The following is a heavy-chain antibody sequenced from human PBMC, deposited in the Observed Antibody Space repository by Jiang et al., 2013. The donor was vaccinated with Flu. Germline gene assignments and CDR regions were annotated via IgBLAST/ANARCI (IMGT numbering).Heavy chain of an antibody. CDR3: AHSGAPFPLTVKFEYFQH. CDR1: GFSLITTGAG. V-gene: IGHV2-5*02. CDR2: IYWDDDK. J-gene: IGHJ1*01. D-gene: IGHD4-11*01. Sequence: KPTQTLTLTCTFSGFSLITTGAGVGWIRQPPGKALEWLALIYWDDDKRYSPSLKSRLTITKDTSKNQVVLTMTNMDPVDTATYYCAHSGAPFPLTVKFEYFQHWGQGTLVTVSS.